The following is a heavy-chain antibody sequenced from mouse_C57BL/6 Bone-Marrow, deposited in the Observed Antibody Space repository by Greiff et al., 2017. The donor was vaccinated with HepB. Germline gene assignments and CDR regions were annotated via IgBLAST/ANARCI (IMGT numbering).Heavy chain of an antibody. V-gene: IGHV1-74*01. J-gene: IGHJ3*01. Sequence: QVQLQQPGAELVKPGASVKVSCKASGYTFTSYWMHWVKQRPGQGLEWIGRIHPSDSDTNYNQKFKGKATLTVDKSSSTAYMQLSSRTSEDSAVYYCAILLRFAWFAYWGQGTLVTVSA. D-gene: IGHD1-1*01. CDR2: IHPSDSDT. CDR3: AILLRFAWFAY. CDR1: GYTFTSYW.